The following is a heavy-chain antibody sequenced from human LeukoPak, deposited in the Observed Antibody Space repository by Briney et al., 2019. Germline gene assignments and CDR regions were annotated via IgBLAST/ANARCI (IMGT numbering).Heavy chain of an antibody. CDR2: IYYSGST. CDR3: ASLLSSGWYDSGLDV. J-gene: IGHJ6*02. V-gene: IGHV4-31*03. CDR1: GGSISSGGYY. D-gene: IGHD6-19*01. Sequence: KASETLSLTCTVSGGSISSGGYYWNWIRQHPGKGLEWIGYIYYSGSTYYNPSLESRVTISIDTSKNQFSLKLTSATAADTAVYYCASLLSSGWYDSGLDVWGQGTTVTVSS.